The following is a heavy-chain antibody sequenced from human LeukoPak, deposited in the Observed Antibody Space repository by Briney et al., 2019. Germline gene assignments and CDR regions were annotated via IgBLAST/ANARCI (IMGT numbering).Heavy chain of an antibody. J-gene: IGHJ4*02. CDR1: GYTFSSYG. CDR2: ISPYTGDT. Sequence: GASVKVSCKASGYTFSSYGISWVRQAPGQGLEWMGSISPYTGDTKYAERLQDRVIMTTDTSTRTAYMELRSLTSDDTAVSYCARDQYDSVWGSYRPYFDFWGQGTLVTVSS. V-gene: IGHV1-18*04. D-gene: IGHD3-16*02. CDR3: ARDQYDSVWGSYRPYFDF.